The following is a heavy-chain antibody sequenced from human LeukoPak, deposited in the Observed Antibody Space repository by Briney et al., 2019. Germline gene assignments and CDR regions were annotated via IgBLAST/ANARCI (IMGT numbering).Heavy chain of an antibody. J-gene: IGHJ6*02. Sequence: ASVKVSCKVSGYTLTELSMHWVRQAPGKGLEWMGGFDPEDGETIYAQKFQGRVTMTEDTSTDTAYMELSSLRSEDTAVYYCATDSLTLITMARGVGSPYYYGMDVWGQGTTVTVSS. V-gene: IGHV1-24*01. CDR3: ATDSLTLITMARGVGSPYYYGMDV. D-gene: IGHD3-10*01. CDR2: FDPEDGET. CDR1: GYTLTELS.